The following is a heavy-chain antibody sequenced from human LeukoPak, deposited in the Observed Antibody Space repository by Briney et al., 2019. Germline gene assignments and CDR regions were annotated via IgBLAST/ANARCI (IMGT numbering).Heavy chain of an antibody. Sequence: SETLSLTCTVSGGSISSYYWSWIRQPPGKGLEWIGYIYYSGSTNYNPSLKSRVTISVDTSKNQFSLKLSSVTAADTAVYYYARDPSPWGFNYFDYWGQGTLVTVSS. V-gene: IGHV4-59*01. J-gene: IGHJ4*02. CDR3: ARDPSPWGFNYFDY. D-gene: IGHD3-10*01. CDR1: GGSISSYY. CDR2: IYYSGST.